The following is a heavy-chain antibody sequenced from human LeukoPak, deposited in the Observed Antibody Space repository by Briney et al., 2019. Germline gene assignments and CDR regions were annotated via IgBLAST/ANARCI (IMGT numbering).Heavy chain of an antibody. D-gene: IGHD1-26*01. CDR1: GGTFSSYA. J-gene: IGHJ4*02. Sequence: SVKVSCKASGGTFSSYAISWVRQAPGQGLEWMGGIIPIFGTANYAQKFQGRVTITADESTSTAYMELSSLRSEDTAVYYCASRIVGATLSFDYWGQGTLVTVSS. CDR3: ASRIVGATLSFDY. CDR2: IIPIFGTA. V-gene: IGHV1-69*13.